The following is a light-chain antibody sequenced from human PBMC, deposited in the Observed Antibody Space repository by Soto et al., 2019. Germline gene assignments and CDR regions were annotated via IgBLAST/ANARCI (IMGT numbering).Light chain of an antibody. Sequence: EIVLTQSPAILSLSPGERATLSCRASQNVDSFYLAWYQQKSGQAPRLIIYGTSNTATGIPDRFSGSGSGTDFTLTISRLEPEDFAVYYCHQYGRAPCLTFGGGTKVDMK. CDR3: HQYGRAPCLT. J-gene: IGKJ4*01. V-gene: IGKV3-20*01. CDR1: QNVDSFY. CDR2: GTS.